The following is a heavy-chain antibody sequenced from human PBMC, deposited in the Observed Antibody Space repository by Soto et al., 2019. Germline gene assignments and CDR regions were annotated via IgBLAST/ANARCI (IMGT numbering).Heavy chain of an antibody. CDR1: GGSSRQSSYF. V-gene: IGHV4-39*01. J-gene: IGHJ1*01. CDR2: VYYSGTP. CDR3: ARLTSGWGLKYFPH. Sequence: SETLSLSCAVSGGSSRQSSYFWGWIRQPPGKGLEWIASVYYSGTPYYNPSLKSRVTISIDTSKNQFSLKLSSVTAADTAVYYCARLTSGWGLKYFPHWAQGTLVTVS. D-gene: IGHD6-19*01.